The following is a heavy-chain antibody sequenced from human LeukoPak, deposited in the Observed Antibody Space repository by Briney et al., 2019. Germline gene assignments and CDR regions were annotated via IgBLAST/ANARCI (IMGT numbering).Heavy chain of an antibody. V-gene: IGHV3-7*03. CDR1: GFTFSSYA. D-gene: IGHD2-15*01. CDR2: IKQDGSEK. Sequence: PGGSLRLSCAASGFTFSSYAMSWVRQAPGKGLEWVANIKQDGSEKYYVDSMKGRFTISRDSSRTTLYLQMSSLRAEDTAIYYCAQAPVVAAQFDYWGQGTLVTVSS. CDR3: AQAPVVAAQFDY. J-gene: IGHJ4*02.